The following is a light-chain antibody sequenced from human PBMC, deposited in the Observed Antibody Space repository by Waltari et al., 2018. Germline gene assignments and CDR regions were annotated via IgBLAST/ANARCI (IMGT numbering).Light chain of an antibody. J-gene: IGKJ2*01. CDR1: QSVTNNY. CDR3: QQYASSPA. Sequence: EIVLTQSPGSLSLSPGETASLSCRASQSVTNNYLALYQQKPGQAPILLIFGASSRASDTPDRFSGSGSGTDFTLTISRLEPDDFAVYYCQQYASSPAFGQGTKLEIK. V-gene: IGKV3-20*01. CDR2: GAS.